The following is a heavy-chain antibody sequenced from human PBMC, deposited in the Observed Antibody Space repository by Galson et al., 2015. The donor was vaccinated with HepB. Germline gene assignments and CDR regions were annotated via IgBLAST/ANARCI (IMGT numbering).Heavy chain of an antibody. Sequence: SLRLSCAASGFTFRSYGMHWVRQAPGKGLEWVAVIWYDGSNKYYADSVKGRFTISRDNSKNTLYLQMNSLRAEDTAVYYCARDNRHDSSGYFDYWGQGTLVTVSS. CDR2: IWYDGSNK. CDR3: ARDNRHDSSGYFDY. J-gene: IGHJ4*02. CDR1: GFTFRSYG. V-gene: IGHV3-33*01. D-gene: IGHD3-22*01.